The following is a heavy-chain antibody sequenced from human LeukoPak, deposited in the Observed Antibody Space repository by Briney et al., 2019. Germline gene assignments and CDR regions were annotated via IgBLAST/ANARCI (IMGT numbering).Heavy chain of an antibody. V-gene: IGHV3-21*01. CDR3: ARDPSDSSGYPNWFDP. CDR1: GFTFSSYG. D-gene: IGHD3-22*01. CDR2: ISSSSSYI. J-gene: IGHJ5*02. Sequence: GGSLRLSCAASGFTFSSYGMHWVRQAPGKGPEWVSSISSSSSYIYYADSVKGRFTISRDNAKNSLYLQMNSLRAEDTAVYYCARDPSDSSGYPNWFDPWGQGTLVTVSS.